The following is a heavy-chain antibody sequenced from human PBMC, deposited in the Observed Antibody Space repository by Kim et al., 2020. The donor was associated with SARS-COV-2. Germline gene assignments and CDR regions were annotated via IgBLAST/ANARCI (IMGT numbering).Heavy chain of an antibody. J-gene: IGHJ6*03. Sequence: QKIQGRVTITADEATSTAYMELSSLRSEDTAVYYCARAHANYYYYYYMDVWGKGTTVTVSS. V-gene: IGHV1-69*01. CDR3: ARAHANYYYYYYMDV.